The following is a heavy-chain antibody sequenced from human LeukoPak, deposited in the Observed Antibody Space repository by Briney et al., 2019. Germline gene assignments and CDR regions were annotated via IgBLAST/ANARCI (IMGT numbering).Heavy chain of an antibody. CDR2: IYYSGST. CDR1: GGSISSNKYY. Sequence: PSETLSLTCTVSGGSISSNKYYWGWIRQPPGKGLEWIGSIYYSGSTYYNPSLKSRVTISVDTSMNQFSLKLSSVTAADTAVYYCATPYSGGYHGLDIWGQGTMVTVSS. D-gene: IGHD1-26*01. CDR3: ATPYSGGYHGLDI. V-gene: IGHV4-39*01. J-gene: IGHJ3*02.